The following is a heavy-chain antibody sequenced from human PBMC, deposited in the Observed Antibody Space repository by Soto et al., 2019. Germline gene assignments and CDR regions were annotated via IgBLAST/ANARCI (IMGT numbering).Heavy chain of an antibody. CDR2: INHSGST. J-gene: IGHJ3*02. CDR3: ARGKGSSFYHGSGSYAFDI. V-gene: IGHV4-34*01. CDR1: GGSFSGYY. D-gene: IGHD3-10*01. Sequence: SETLSLTCAVYGGSFSGYYWSWIRQPPGKGLEWIGEINHSGSTNYNPSLKSRVTISVDTSKNQFSLKLSSVTAADTAVYYCARGKGSSFYHGSGSYAFDIWGQGTMVTVSS.